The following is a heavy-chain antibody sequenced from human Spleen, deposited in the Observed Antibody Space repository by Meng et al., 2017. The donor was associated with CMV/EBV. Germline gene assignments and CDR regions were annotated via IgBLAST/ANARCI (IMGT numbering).Heavy chain of an antibody. CDR3: ARRPPSRYYYGMDV. Sequence: GGSLRLSCAASGFTVSSNYMSWVRQAPGKGLEWVPVIYSGGSTYYADSVKGRFTISRDNSKNTLYFQMNSLRAEDTAVYYCARRPPSRYYYGMDVWGQGTTVTVSS. J-gene: IGHJ6*02. CDR2: IYSGGST. V-gene: IGHV3-53*01. D-gene: IGHD2-2*01. CDR1: GFTVSSNY.